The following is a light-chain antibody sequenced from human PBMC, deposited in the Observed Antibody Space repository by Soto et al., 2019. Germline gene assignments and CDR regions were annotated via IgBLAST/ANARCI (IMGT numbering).Light chain of an antibody. CDR2: DAS. Sequence: EIVMTQFPVTLSVSPGERVTLSCTASQSIGSTLAWYLQKPGQPPRLLIYDASTRATDIPARFSGSGSGTEFTLAISSLQSEDFATYYCQQSYSTPYTFGQGTKVEIK. V-gene: IGKV3-15*01. CDR1: QSIGST. CDR3: QQSYSTPYT. J-gene: IGKJ1*01.